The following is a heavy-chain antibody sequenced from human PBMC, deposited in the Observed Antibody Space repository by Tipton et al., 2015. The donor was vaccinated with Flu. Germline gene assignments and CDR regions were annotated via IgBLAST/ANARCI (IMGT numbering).Heavy chain of an antibody. J-gene: IGHJ4*02. CDR3: ARLRANYYDSSGYSDY. CDR2: IYYSGST. CDR1: GGSISSSSYY. V-gene: IGHV4-39*07. D-gene: IGHD3-22*01. Sequence: LRLSCTVSGGSISSSSYYWGWIRQPPGKGLEWIGSIYYSGSTHYNPSLKSRVTISVDTSKNQFSLKLSSVTAADTAVYYCARLRANYYDSSGYSDYWGQGTLVTVSS.